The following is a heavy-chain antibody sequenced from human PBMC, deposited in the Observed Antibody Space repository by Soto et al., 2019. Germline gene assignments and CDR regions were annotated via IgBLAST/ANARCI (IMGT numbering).Heavy chain of an antibody. Sequence: EVQLLESGGGLVQPGGSLRLSCAASGFTFSSYAMSWVRQAPGKGLEWVSAISGSGGSTYYADSVKGRFTISRDNSKNTLYLQMNSLRAEDTAVYYCAKDRAYYYGSGSYYYYYYGMDVWGQGTTVTVSS. V-gene: IGHV3-23*01. J-gene: IGHJ6*02. D-gene: IGHD3-10*01. CDR3: AKDRAYYYGSGSYYYYYYGMDV. CDR1: GFTFSSYA. CDR2: ISGSGGST.